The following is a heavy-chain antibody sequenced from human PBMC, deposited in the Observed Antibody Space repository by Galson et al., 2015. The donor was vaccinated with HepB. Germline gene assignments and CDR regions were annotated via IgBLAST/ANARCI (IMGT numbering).Heavy chain of an antibody. D-gene: IGHD3-9*01. Sequence: SVKVSCKASGGTFSSYAISWVRQAPGQGLEWMGRIIPILGIANYAQKFQGRVTITADKSTSTAYMELSSLRSEDTAVYYCARELRYPKVRWFDPWGQGTLVTVSS. CDR3: ARELRYPKVRWFDP. V-gene: IGHV1-69*04. CDR2: IIPILGIA. CDR1: GGTFSSYA. J-gene: IGHJ5*02.